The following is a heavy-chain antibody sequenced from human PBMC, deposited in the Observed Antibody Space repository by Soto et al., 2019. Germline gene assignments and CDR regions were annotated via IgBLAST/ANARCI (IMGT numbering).Heavy chain of an antibody. CDR1: GGSISSYD. CDR3: ARAPLYCSSTSCNHLSGMDV. Sequence: PSGTLSIACTVSGGSISSYDGSGFRQPPGKGLEWIGYIYYSGSTNYNPSLKSRVTISVDTSKNQFSLKLSSVTAADTAVYYCARAPLYCSSTSCNHLSGMDVWGQGPTLTVPS. CDR2: IYYSGST. D-gene: IGHD2-2*01. V-gene: IGHV4-59*01. J-gene: IGHJ6*02.